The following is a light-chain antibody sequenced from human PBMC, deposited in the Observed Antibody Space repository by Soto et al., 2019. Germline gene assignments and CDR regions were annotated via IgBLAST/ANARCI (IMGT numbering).Light chain of an antibody. CDR3: QQYGSSYT. CDR2: GAS. CDR1: QSISSSY. V-gene: IGKV3-20*01. J-gene: IGKJ2*01. Sequence: EIVLTQSPGTLSLSPGERTTLSCRASQSISSSYLAWYQQKPGQAPRLLIYGASSRATGIPDRFSGSGSGTDYTLTISRLETEDFAVYSCQQYGSSYTFGQGTKVDIK.